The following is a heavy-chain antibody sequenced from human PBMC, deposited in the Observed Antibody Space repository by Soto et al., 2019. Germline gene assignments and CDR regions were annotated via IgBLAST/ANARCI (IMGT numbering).Heavy chain of an antibody. V-gene: IGHV3-33*01. Sequence: GGSLRLSCAASGFTFSSYGMHWVRQAPGKGLEWVAVIWYDGSNKYYADSVKGRFTISRDNSKNTLYLQMNSLRAEDTAVYYCAREAYDSSGYSDAFDIWGQGTMVTVSS. CDR2: IWYDGSNK. CDR3: AREAYDSSGYSDAFDI. J-gene: IGHJ3*02. D-gene: IGHD3-22*01. CDR1: GFTFSSYG.